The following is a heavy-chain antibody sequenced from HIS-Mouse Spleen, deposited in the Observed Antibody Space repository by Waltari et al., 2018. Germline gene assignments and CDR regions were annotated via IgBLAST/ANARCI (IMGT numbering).Heavy chain of an antibody. V-gene: IGHV2-70*15. D-gene: IGHD6-19*01. CDR1: WFSLSTSGMC. Sequence: QVTLRESGPALVKPTQTLTLTCTFSWFSLSTSGMCVSWIRQPPGKALEWLARIDWDDDKYYSTSLKSRLTISKDTSKNQVVLTMTNMDPVDTATYYCARIAEGYSSGWYAFDYWGQGTLVTVSS. J-gene: IGHJ4*02. CDR2: IDWDDDK. CDR3: ARIAEGYSSGWYAFDY.